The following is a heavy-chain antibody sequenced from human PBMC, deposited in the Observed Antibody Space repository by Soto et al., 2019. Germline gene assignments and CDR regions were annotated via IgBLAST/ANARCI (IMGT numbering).Heavy chain of an antibody. V-gene: IGHV1-3*01. D-gene: IGHD5-12*01. J-gene: IGHJ1*01. Sequence: GASVKVSCKASGYTFTSYAMHLVRQAPGQRLEWMGWINAGNGNTKYSQKFQGRVTITRDTSASTAYMELSSLRSEDTAVYYCARAYSGYSAEYFQHWGQGTLVTVSS. CDR1: GYTFTSYA. CDR3: ARAYSGYSAEYFQH. CDR2: INAGNGNT.